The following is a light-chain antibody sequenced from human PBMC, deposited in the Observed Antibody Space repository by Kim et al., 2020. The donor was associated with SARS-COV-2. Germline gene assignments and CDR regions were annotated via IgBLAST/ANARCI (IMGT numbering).Light chain of an antibody. CDR2: GAS. CDR1: QSISSN. J-gene: IGKJ1*01. Sequence: EIVMTQSPATLSVFPGERATHSCRASQSISSNIVWYQQKPGQAPRLLMYGASTRATGIPARFSGSGSGTEFTLTISSLQSEDFAVYYCQQYNNWPRTFGQGTKVDIK. CDR3: QQYNNWPRT. V-gene: IGKV3-15*01.